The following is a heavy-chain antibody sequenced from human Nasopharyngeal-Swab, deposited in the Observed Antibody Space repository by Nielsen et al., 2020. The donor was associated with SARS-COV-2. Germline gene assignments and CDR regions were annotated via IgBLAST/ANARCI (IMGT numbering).Heavy chain of an antibody. D-gene: IGHD3-16*01. CDR1: GFTVSSNY. Sequence: LKISCAASGFTVSSNYMSWVRQAPGKGLEWVSVFYSDGSTFYADSVKGGFTISRDYSKNTLYLQMDSLRAEDTALSYRWRLRWGDYWGQGTLVTVSS. CDR3: WRLRWGDY. CDR2: FYSDGST. J-gene: IGHJ4*02. V-gene: IGHV3-66*01.